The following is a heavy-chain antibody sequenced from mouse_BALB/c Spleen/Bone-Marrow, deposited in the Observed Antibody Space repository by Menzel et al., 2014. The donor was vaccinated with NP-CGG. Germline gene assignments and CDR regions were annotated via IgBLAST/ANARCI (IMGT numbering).Heavy chain of an antibody. Sequence: VQVVESGAELARPGASVKMSCKASGYTFTGYWMHWVKPRPGQGLEWIGYINPSTGYTEYNRKFKDKATLTADPSSSTAYMQLSSLTSEVSAVYFCGRGRFAYWGQGTLVPVSA. J-gene: IGHJ3*01. V-gene: IGHV1-4*01. CDR3: GRGRFAY. CDR1: GYTFTGYW. CDR2: INPSTGYT.